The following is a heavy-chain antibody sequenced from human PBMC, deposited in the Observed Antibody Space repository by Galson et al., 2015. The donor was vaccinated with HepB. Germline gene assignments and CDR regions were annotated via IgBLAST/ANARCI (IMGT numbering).Heavy chain of an antibody. CDR3: ARVRYYDDGGLDP. CDR1: GFTVSSNY. V-gene: IGHV3-53*01. CDR2: IYSGGST. J-gene: IGHJ5*02. D-gene: IGHD3-22*01. Sequence: SLRLSCAASGFTVSSNYMSWVRQAPGKGLGWVSVIYSGGSTYYADSVKGRFTISRDNSKNTLYLQMNSLRAEDTAVYYCARVRYYDDGGLDPWGQGTLVTVSS.